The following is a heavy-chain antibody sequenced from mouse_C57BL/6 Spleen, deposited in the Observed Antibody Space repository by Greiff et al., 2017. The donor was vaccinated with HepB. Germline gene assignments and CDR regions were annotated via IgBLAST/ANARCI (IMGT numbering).Heavy chain of an antibody. V-gene: IGHV1-59*01. CDR3: ARSRYDGYYPHWYFDV. CDR2: IDPSDSYT. D-gene: IGHD2-3*01. CDR1: GYTFTSYW. J-gene: IGHJ1*03. Sequence: QVQLQQPGAELVRPGTSVKLSCKASGYTFTSYWMHWVKQRPGQGLEWIGVIDPSDSYTNYNQKFKGKATLTVDTSSSTAYMQLSSLTSEDSAVYYCARSRYDGYYPHWYFDVWGTGTTVTVSS.